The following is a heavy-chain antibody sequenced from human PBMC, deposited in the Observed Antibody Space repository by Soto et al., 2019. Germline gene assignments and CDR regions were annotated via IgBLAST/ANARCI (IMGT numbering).Heavy chain of an antibody. CDR3: VVFTFGGVIVRPFDY. D-gene: IGHD3-16*02. J-gene: IGHJ4*02. V-gene: IGHV1-69*12. CDR2: FIPIFGTA. Sequence: QVQLVQSGAEVKKPGSSVKVSCKASGGTFSSYAISWVRQAPGQGLEWMGGFIPIFGTANYAQKFQGRVTITADESTSTAYMELSSLRSEDTAVYYCVVFTFGGVIVRPFDYWGQGTLVTVSS. CDR1: GGTFSSYA.